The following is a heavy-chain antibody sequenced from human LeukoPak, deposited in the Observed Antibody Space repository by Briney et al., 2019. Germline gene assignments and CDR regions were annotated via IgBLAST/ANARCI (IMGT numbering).Heavy chain of an antibody. CDR1: GFTFSTYW. Sequence: GGSLRLSCAASGFTFSTYWMHWVRQAPGKGLEWVSSISSSSSYIYYADSVKGRFTISRDNAKNSLYLQMNSLRAEDTAVYYCASITTGTTSIRGYWGQGTLVTVSS. CDR2: ISSSSSYI. D-gene: IGHD1-1*01. V-gene: IGHV3-21*01. CDR3: ASITTGTTSIRGY. J-gene: IGHJ4*02.